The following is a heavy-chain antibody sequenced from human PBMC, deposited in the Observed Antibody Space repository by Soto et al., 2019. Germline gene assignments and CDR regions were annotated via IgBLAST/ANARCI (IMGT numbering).Heavy chain of an antibody. D-gene: IGHD1-26*01. Sequence: ASVKVSCKASGYTFTSFYIHWVRQAPGQGLEWMAWMNPNGGSTSYAQKFQGRVTMTRNTSISTAYMELSSLRSEDTAVYYCARGPALGDYYYMDVWGKGTTVTVSS. CDR2: MNPNGGST. V-gene: IGHV1-8*01. J-gene: IGHJ6*03. CDR1: GYTFTSFY. CDR3: ARGPALGDYYYMDV.